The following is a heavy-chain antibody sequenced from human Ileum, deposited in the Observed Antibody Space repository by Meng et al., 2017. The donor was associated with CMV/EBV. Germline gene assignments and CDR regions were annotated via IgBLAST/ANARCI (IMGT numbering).Heavy chain of an antibody. CDR1: GVSVSSDDYY. Sequence: VAGVSVSSDDYYWSWIRQGPGKGMERIGYNNHSGSTYNKPSLKSRGAISADTSKNQFSLTLNSVTAADTAVYFCARVMTAKDYYFDYWGQGTLVTVSS. J-gene: IGHJ4*02. D-gene: IGHD2-15*01. CDR2: NNHSGST. V-gene: IGHV4-30-4*01. CDR3: ARVMTAKDYYFDY.